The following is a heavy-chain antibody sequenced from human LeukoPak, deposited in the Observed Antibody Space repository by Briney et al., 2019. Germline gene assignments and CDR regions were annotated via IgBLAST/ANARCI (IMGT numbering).Heavy chain of an antibody. CDR1: GGTFSSYA. CDR3: ANLSPYYFDY. V-gene: IGHV3-23*01. Sequence: GASVKVSCKASGGTFSSYAMSWVRQAPGKGLEWVSAISGSGGSTYYADSVKGRFTISRDNSKNTLYLQMNSLRAEDTAVYYCANLSPYYFDYWGQGTLVTVSS. J-gene: IGHJ4*02. CDR2: ISGSGGST.